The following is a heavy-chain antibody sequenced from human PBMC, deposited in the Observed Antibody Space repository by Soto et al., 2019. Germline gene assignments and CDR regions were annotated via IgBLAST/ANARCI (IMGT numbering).Heavy chain of an antibody. Sequence: QVQLQQWGAGLLKPSETLSLTCAVYVGSFSGYYWSWIRQPPGKGLEWIGEINHRGNTNYNPSLKRRVTMSVDRTKNQFSLKLNSVIAADTAVYYCARDGGSGAFLDIWGQGTMVTVSS. CDR3: ARDGGSGAFLDI. D-gene: IGHD2-15*01. J-gene: IGHJ3*02. V-gene: IGHV4-34*01. CDR1: VGSFSGYY. CDR2: INHRGNT.